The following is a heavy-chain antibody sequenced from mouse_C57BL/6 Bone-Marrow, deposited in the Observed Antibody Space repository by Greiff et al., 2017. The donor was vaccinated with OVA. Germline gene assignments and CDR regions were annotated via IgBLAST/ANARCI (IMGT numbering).Heavy chain of an antibody. J-gene: IGHJ3*01. CDR2: IDPANGNT. D-gene: IGHD2-4*01. V-gene: IGHV14-3*01. CDR1: GFNIKNPY. CDR3: ASPFYYDYDKGG. Sequence: VQLKQSVAELVRPGASVKLSCTASGFNIKNPYMHWVKQRPEQGLEWIGRIDPANGNTKYAPKFQGKATITADTSSNTAYLQLSSLTSEDTAIYYCASPFYYDYDKGGWGQGTLVTVSA.